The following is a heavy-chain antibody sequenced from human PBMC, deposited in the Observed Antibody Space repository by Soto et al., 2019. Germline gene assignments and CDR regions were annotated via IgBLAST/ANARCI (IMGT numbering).Heavy chain of an antibody. CDR1: GGTFSSYA. J-gene: IGHJ6*02. CDR2: IIPIFGTA. CDR3: ARGRDSSSRTYYGMDV. V-gene: IGHV1-69*01. Sequence: QVQLVQSGAEVKKPGSSVKVSCTASGGTFSSYAISWVRQAPGQGLEWMGGIIPIFGTANYAQKFQGRVTITADESTNTAYMELSSLRSEDTAVYYCARGRDSSSRTYYGMDVWGQGTTVTVSS. D-gene: IGHD6-6*01.